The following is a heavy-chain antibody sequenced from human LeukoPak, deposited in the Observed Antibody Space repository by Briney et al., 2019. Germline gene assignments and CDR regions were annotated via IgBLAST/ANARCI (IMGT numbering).Heavy chain of an antibody. CDR3: AKDIFGNYESYAFDI. CDR1: GFTFSSYA. Sequence: SGGSLRLSCAASGFTFSSYAMSRVRQAPGKGLEWVSAISGSGGSTYYADSVKGRFTISRDNSKNTLYLQMNSLRAEDTAVYYCAKDIFGNYESYAFDIWGQGTMVTVSS. V-gene: IGHV3-23*01. D-gene: IGHD4-11*01. J-gene: IGHJ3*02. CDR2: ISGSGGST.